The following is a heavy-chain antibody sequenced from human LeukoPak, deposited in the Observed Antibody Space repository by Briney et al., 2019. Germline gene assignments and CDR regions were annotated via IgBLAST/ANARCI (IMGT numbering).Heavy chain of an antibody. V-gene: IGHV3-20*04. J-gene: IGHJ4*02. D-gene: IGHD6-13*01. CDR3: ARRAIAAAGNRDLSLDY. Sequence: GGSLRLSCAASGFTFDDYGMSWVRQAPGKGLEWVSGINWNGGSTGYADSVKGRFTISRDNAKSSLYLQMNSLRAEDTALYYCARRAIAAAGNRDLSLDYWGQGTLVTVSS. CDR1: GFTFDDYG. CDR2: INWNGGST.